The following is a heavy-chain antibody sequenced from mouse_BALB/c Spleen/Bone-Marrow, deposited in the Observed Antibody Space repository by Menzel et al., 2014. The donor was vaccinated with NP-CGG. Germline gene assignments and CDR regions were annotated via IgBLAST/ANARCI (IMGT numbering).Heavy chain of an antibody. CDR2: INTNGGNT. Sequence: EVQRVESGGGLVQPGGSLILSCAASGFTFSSYGMSWVRQTPDKRLELVATINTNGGNTYYPDSVKGRFTISRDNAKNTLYLQMSSLKSEDTAMYYCARGLDYWGQGTTLTVSS. J-gene: IGHJ2*01. CDR3: ARGLDY. V-gene: IGHV5-6-3*01. CDR1: GFTFSSYG.